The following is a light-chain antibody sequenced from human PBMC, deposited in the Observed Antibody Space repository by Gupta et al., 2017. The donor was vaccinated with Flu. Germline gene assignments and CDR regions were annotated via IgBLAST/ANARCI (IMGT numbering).Light chain of an antibody. CDR2: EVN. V-gene: IGLV2-8*01. J-gene: IGLJ2*01. Sequence: GQSVTISCTGTSSDVGGYNYVAGYQQHPGKAPKLIIYEVNKRPSGVPDRFSGSKSGNTASLTVAGLLAEDEDDYYCCSYGGSKFFGGGSKLTVL. CDR3: CSYGGSKF. CDR1: SSDVGGYNY.